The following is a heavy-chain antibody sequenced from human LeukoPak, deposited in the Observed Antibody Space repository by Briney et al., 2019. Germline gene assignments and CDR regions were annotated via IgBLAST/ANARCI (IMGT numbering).Heavy chain of an antibody. J-gene: IGHJ6*03. Sequence: ASVKVSCKASGYTFTSCDINWVRQATGQGLEWMGWMNPNSGNTGYAQKFQGRVTMTRNSSISTAYMELSSLRSEDTAVYYCARGPNYSSGWYWHYYYYYVDVWGKGTTVTISS. D-gene: IGHD6-19*01. V-gene: IGHV1-8*01. CDR2: MNPNSGNT. CDR3: ARGPNYSSGWYWHYYYYYVDV. CDR1: GYTFTSCD.